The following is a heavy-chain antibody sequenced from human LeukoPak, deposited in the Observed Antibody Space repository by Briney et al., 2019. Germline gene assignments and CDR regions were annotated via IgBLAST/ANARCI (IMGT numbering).Heavy chain of an antibody. CDR1: GGSISSSSYY. V-gene: IGHV4-39*01. CDR3: ARFDYGGPTYYSDY. CDR2: IYYSGST. D-gene: IGHD3-16*01. Sequence: PSETLSLTCTVSGGSISSSSYYWGWIRQPPGKGLEWIGSIYYSGSTYYNPSLKSRVTISVDTSKNQFSLKLSSVTAADTAVYYCARFDYGGPTYYSDYWGQGTLVTVSS. J-gene: IGHJ4*02.